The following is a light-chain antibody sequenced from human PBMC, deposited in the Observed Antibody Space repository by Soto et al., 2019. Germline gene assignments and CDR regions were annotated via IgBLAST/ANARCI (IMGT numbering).Light chain of an antibody. V-gene: IGLV2-8*01. J-gene: IGLJ1*01. CDR3: CSYVGASTYV. CDR1: SSDVGGHNY. Sequence: QSALTQPPSASGSPGQSVAISCTGTSSDVGGHNYVSWYQQHPGKAPQVLIYEDTKRPSGVSNRFSGSTSGSTASLTISGLQTEDEADYYCCSYVGASTYVFGTGTKVTVL. CDR2: EDT.